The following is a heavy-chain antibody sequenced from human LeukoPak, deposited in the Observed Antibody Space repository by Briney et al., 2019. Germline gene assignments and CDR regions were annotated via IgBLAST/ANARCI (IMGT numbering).Heavy chain of an antibody. CDR1: GYTFTGYY. V-gene: IGHV1-18*04. CDR3: ARDRYGVRSGSCDY. J-gene: IGHJ4*02. D-gene: IGHD1-26*01. Sequence: GASVKVSCKASGYTFTGYYMHWVRQAPGQGLEWMGWISGDNGNTNYAQNLQGRVTMTTDTSTSTAYMELRSLRYDDTAVYYCARDRYGVRSGSCDYWGQGTLVTVSS. CDR2: ISGDNGNT.